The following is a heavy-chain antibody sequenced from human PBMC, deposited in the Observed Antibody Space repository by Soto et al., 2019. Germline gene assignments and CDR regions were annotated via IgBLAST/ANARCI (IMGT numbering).Heavy chain of an antibody. CDR2: IYSNGDT. J-gene: IGHJ6*02. CDR1: SDSMNSGGYY. V-gene: IGHV4-31*03. D-gene: IGHD6-6*01. Sequence: SETLSLTCSVSSDSMNSGGYYWSWIRQHPGKGLEWIGYIYSNGDTYYNPSPKSRVTISVDTSKNQFSLNLTSVTAADTAVYYCARRGGSSSGYYYYAMDVWGQGTTVTVSS. CDR3: ARRGGSSSGYYYYAMDV.